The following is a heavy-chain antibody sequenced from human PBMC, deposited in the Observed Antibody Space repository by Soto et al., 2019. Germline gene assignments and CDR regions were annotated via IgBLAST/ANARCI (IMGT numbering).Heavy chain of an antibody. D-gene: IGHD3-9*01. Sequence: ASVKVSCKASGYTFTSYAMHWVRQAPGQRLEWMGWINAGNGNTKYSQKLQGRVTITRDTSASTAYMELSGLRSEDTAVYYCARDRGLRYFDWLSHYNWFDPWGQGTLVTVSS. J-gene: IGHJ5*02. CDR2: INAGNGNT. CDR1: GYTFTSYA. CDR3: ARDRGLRYFDWLSHYNWFDP. V-gene: IGHV1-3*01.